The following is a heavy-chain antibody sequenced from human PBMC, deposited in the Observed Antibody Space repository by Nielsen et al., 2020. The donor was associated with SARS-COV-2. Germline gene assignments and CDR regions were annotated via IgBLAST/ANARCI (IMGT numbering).Heavy chain of an antibody. V-gene: IGHV3-53*01. J-gene: IGHJ4*02. CDR1: GFTFSDYY. D-gene: IGHD3-10*01. CDR2: IYSGGST. CDR3: AELWFGES. Sequence: GESLKISCAASGFTFSDYYMSWVRQAPGKGLEWVSVIYSGGSTYYADSVKGRFTISRDNSKNTLYLQMNSLRAEDMAVYYCAELWFGESWGQGTLVTVSS.